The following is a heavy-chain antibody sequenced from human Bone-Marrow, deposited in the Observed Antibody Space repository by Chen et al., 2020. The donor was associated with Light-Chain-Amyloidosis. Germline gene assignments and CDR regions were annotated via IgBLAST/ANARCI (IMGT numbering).Heavy chain of an antibody. D-gene: IGHD1-1*01. J-gene: IGHJ3*02. CDR3: ARVGFYNWNVHNAFDI. CDR2: ISSSGSTI. Sequence: EVQLVESGGGLVQPGGSLRLPCAASGFTFSSYEMNWVRQAPGKGLEWVSYISSSGSTIYYADSVKGRFTISRDNAKNSLYLQMNSLRAEDTAVYYCARVGFYNWNVHNAFDIWGQGTMVTVSS. CDR1: GFTFSSYE. V-gene: IGHV3-48*03.